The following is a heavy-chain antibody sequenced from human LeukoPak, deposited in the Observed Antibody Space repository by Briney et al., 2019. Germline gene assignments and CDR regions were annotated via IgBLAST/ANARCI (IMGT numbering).Heavy chain of an antibody. CDR3: ARDPPHRFTMIEKDS. J-gene: IGHJ4*02. CDR1: GFSVTTYW. V-gene: IGHV3-7*01. Sequence: PGGSLRLSCAASGFSVTTYWMAWVRQAPGKGLEWVANINEDGSHKNYLDSVKGRFTISRDNTKNSVYLQMNSLRAEDTAVYYCARDPPHRFTMIEKDSWGQGILVTVSS. D-gene: IGHD3-22*01. CDR2: INEDGSHK.